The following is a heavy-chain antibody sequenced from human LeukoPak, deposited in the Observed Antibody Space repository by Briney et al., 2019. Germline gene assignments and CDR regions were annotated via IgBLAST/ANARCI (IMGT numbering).Heavy chain of an antibody. J-gene: IGHJ5*02. D-gene: IGHD6-25*01. CDR2: IYYSGST. V-gene: IGHV4-59*01. CDR3: ATTTLSSAGASWFDP. CDR1: GGSISSYY. Sequence: SETLSLTCTVSGGSISSYYWSWIRQPPGKGLEWIGYIYYSGSTNYNPSLKGRVTISVDTSKNQFSLKLSSVTAADTALYYCATTTLSSAGASWFDPWGQGTLVTVSS.